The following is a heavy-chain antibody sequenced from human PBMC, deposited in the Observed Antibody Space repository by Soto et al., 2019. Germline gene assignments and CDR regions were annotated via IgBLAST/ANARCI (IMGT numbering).Heavy chain of an antibody. J-gene: IGHJ4*02. Sequence: QVQLVESGGGVVQPGRSLRLSCAASRFTFSSYAMHWVRQAPGKGLEWVAVISYDGSNKYYADSVKGRFTISRDNSKNTLYLQMNSLRAEDTAVYYCAREIAVAGNPFGYWGQGTLVTVSS. CDR1: RFTFSSYA. CDR2: ISYDGSNK. D-gene: IGHD6-19*01. V-gene: IGHV3-30-3*01. CDR3: AREIAVAGNPFGY.